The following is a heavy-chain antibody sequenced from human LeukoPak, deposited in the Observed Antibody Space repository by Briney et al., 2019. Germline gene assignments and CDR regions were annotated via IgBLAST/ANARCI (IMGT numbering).Heavy chain of an antibody. J-gene: IGHJ2*01. CDR3: VRSVVVVAATPTHFDL. CDR1: EFKFHDYA. V-gene: IGHV3-9*01. D-gene: IGHD2-15*01. Sequence: PGGTLRLSCAAAEFKFHDYAMHWVRQGPGKGLDGVSGISWSSGHMEYADSVKGRFTISRDNARNSLYQQMDGLRREDTALYYCVRSVVVVAATPTHFDLWGRGTQVIVSS. CDR2: ISWSSGHM.